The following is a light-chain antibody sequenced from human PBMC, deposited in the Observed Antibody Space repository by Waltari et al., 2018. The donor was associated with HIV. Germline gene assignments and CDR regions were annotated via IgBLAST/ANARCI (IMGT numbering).Light chain of an antibody. Sequence: QSVLTQPPSVSAAPGQKVTISCSGSTSHIGNNYVSWYQQLPGTAPKLLISDNNKRPSGIPYRFSGSKSGTSATLGITGLQTGDEADYYCGTWDSSLSAVVFGGGTKLTVL. V-gene: IGLV1-51*01. CDR3: GTWDSSLSAVV. CDR2: DNN. J-gene: IGLJ2*01. CDR1: TSHIGNNY.